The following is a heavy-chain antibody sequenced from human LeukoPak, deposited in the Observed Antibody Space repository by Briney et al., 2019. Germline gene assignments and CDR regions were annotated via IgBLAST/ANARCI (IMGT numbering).Heavy chain of an antibody. V-gene: IGHV4-59*01. CDR1: GGSISTYY. D-gene: IGHD3-10*01. Sequence: PSETLSLTCTVSGGSISTYYWTWIRQPPGKGLEWIGYIYYSGSTNYNPSLKSRVTISVDTSKNQFSLKLSSVTAADTAVYYCARGGYYGSGNDFRFDPWGQGTLVTVSS. CDR3: ARGGYYGSGNDFRFDP. CDR2: IYYSGST. J-gene: IGHJ5*02.